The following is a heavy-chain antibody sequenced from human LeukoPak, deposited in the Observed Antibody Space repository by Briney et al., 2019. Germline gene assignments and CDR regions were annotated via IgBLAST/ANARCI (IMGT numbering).Heavy chain of an antibody. Sequence: SVKVSCKASGVTLTTYGITWVRQAPGQGLEWVGRIIPIFGTTNYAQKFQGRVTITTDESTSTTYMELTSLRSDDTAVYYCARDPSTRYSGSYRDDYYHYYMDVWGQGTLVTVSS. CDR3: ARDPSTRYSGSYRDDYYHYYMDV. V-gene: IGHV1-69*05. D-gene: IGHD1-26*01. CDR1: GVTLTTYG. J-gene: IGHJ6*03. CDR2: IIPIFGTT.